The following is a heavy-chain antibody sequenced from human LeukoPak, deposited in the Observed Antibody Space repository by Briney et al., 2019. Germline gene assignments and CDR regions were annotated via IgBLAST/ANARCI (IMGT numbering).Heavy chain of an antibody. V-gene: IGHV3-73*01. CDR1: GFTFSGSA. CDR2: IRSKANSYAT. D-gene: IGHD2-15*01. Sequence: GGSLKLSCAASGFTFSGSAMHWVRQASGKGLEWVGRIRSKANSYATAYAASVKGRFTISRDDSKNTAYLQMNSLKTEDTAVYYCNMVYCSGGSCYSKQDYWGQGTLVTVSS. CDR3: NMVYCSGGSCYSKQDY. J-gene: IGHJ4*02.